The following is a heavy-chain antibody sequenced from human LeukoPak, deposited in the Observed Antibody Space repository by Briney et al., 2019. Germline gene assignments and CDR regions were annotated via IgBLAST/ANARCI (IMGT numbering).Heavy chain of an antibody. D-gene: IGHD1-1*01. V-gene: IGHV1-18*01. CDR1: GYTFTSYG. J-gene: IGHJ1*01. CDR3: ARALSQQLIRYSQD. Sequence: ASVKVSCKASGYTFTSYGISWVRQAPGQGLEWMGWISAYNGNTNYAQKLQGRVTMTTDTSTSTAYMELRSLRSDDTAVYYCARALSQQLIRYSQDWGQGTLVTVSS. CDR2: ISAYNGNT.